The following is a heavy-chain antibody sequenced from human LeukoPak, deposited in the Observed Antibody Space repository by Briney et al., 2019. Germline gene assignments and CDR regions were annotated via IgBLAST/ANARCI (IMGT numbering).Heavy chain of an antibody. CDR3: AKGHYYDSSGYYAEGAFDI. D-gene: IGHD3-22*01. CDR1: GFTFSSYA. CDR2: ISGSGGST. J-gene: IGHJ3*02. V-gene: IGHV3-23*01. Sequence: PGGSLRLSCAASGFTFSSYAMSWVRQAPGKGLEWVSAISGSGGSTYYADSVKGRFTISRDNSKNTLYLQMNSLRAEDTAVYYCAKGHYYDSSGYYAEGAFDIWGQGTMVTVSS.